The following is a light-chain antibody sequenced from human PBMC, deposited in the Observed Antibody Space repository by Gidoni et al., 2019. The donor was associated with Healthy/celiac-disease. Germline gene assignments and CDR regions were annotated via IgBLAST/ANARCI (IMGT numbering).Light chain of an antibody. V-gene: IGKV1-39*01. CDR3: QQSYSTPHT. Sequence: DIQMTQSPSSLSASVGDRVTITFRASQSISSYLNWYQQKPGKAPKLLIYAASSLQSGVPSRFSGSASVTDFTLTISSLQPEDFATYYCQQSYSTPHTCGQGTKLEIK. J-gene: IGKJ2*01. CDR1: QSISSY. CDR2: AAS.